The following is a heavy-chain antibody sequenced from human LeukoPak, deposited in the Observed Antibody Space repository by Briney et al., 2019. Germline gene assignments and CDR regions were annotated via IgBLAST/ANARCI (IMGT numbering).Heavy chain of an antibody. CDR1: GFTFSSHA. Sequence: GGSLRLSCAASGFTFSSHAMSWVRQAPGRGLEWVSAISGSGGSTYYADSVKGRFTTSRDNSKNTLYLQMNSLKAEDTAVYYCAKANPAAGLDYWGQGTLVTVSS. J-gene: IGHJ4*02. CDR3: AKANPAAGLDY. CDR2: ISGSGGST. D-gene: IGHD6-13*01. V-gene: IGHV3-23*01.